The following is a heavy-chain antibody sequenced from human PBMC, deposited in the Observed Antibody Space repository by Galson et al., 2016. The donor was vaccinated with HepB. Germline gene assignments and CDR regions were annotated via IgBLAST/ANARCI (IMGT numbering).Heavy chain of an antibody. V-gene: IGHV5-51*01. Sequence: QSGAEVKKPGDSLKISCLVSGDSFTDYLIVWVRQMPGKGLDWMGIVSTTNYNASYSTSVHGHVTISVDRSINTAFLQWDSLKASDTGMYYCARLTQRPTRYFDYWGQGTLVIVSS. D-gene: IGHD5-24*01. CDR2: VSTTNYNA. CDR1: GDSFTDYL. J-gene: IGHJ4*02. CDR3: ARLTQRPTRYFDY.